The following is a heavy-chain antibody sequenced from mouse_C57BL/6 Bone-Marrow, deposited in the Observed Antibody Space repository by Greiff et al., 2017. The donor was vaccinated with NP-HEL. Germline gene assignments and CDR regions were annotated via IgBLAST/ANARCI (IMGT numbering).Heavy chain of an antibody. Sequence: QVQLKESGAELMKPGASVKLSCKATGYTFTGYWIEWVKQRPGHGLEWIGEILPGSGSTSYNEKFKGKATFTADTSSNTAYMQLSSLTTEDSAIYYCARRARHGYPWYFDVWGTGTTVTVSS. V-gene: IGHV1-9*01. D-gene: IGHD2-2*01. J-gene: IGHJ1*03. CDR1: GYTFTGYW. CDR3: ARRARHGYPWYFDV. CDR2: ILPGSGST.